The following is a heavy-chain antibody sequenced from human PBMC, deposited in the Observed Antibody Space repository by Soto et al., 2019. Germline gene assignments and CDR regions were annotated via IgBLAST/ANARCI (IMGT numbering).Heavy chain of an antibody. CDR3: AKARCSTTNCYVPDY. V-gene: IGHV3-23*01. J-gene: IGHJ4*02. CDR2: ISGSGGGP. CDR1: GFSFSTYT. D-gene: IGHD1-26*01. Sequence: GGSLRLSCAASGFSFSTYTMSWVRRAPGKGLEWVSSISGSGGGPSYAASVQGRFTISRDNHKTTLYLQMNSLRAEDTAVYYCAKARCSTTNCYVPDYWGQGTLVTVSS.